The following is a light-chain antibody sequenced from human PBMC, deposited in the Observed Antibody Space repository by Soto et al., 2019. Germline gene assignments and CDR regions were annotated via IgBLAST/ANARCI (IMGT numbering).Light chain of an antibody. V-gene: IGLV1-44*01. J-gene: IGLJ1*01. CDR1: RSNIGSNA. Sequence: VLTQPPSASGAPGQRVTISSSGSRSNIGSNAVSWYQQLPGKAPKLLIYDNNQRPSGVPDRFSASKSGTSASLAISGLQSEDEADYYCAVWDDSQNGFFAFGTGTRSPS. CDR2: DNN. CDR3: AVWDDSQNGFFA.